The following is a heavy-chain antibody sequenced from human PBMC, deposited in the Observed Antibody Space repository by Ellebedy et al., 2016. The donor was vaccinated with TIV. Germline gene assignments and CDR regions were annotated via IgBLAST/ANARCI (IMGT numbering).Heavy chain of an antibody. CDR3: ARDGAAYCGGDCYTPFDY. J-gene: IGHJ4*02. CDR1: GITFSSHS. Sequence: GESLKISCAASGITFSSHSMNWVRQAPGKGLGWVSYISSSSSSLYYADSVKGRFTISIDNAKNSLYLQMNSLRDEDTAVYYCARDGAAYCGGDCYTPFDYWGRGTLVTVSS. CDR2: ISSSSSSL. V-gene: IGHV3-48*02. D-gene: IGHD2-21*02.